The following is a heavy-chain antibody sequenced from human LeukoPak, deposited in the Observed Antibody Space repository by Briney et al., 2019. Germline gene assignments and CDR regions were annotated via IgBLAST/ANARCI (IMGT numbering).Heavy chain of an antibody. CDR3: AKWRRDYYGSGSYYQLKYYFDY. J-gene: IGHJ4*02. V-gene: IGHV3-23*01. CDR1: GFTFSSYA. D-gene: IGHD3-10*01. Sequence: GGSLRLSCAASGFTFSSYAMSWVRQAPGKGLEWVSAISGSGGSTYYADSVKGRFTISRDNSKNTLYLQMNSLRAEDTAVYYCAKWRRDYYGSGSYYQLKYYFDYWGQGTLVPVSS. CDR2: ISGSGGST.